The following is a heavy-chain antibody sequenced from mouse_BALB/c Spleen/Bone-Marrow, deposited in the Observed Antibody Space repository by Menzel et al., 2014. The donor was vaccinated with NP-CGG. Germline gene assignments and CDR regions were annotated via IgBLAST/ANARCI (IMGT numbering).Heavy chain of an antibody. CDR2: INPNTGYT. Sequence: QVHVKQSGAELAKPGASVKMSCKASGYTFTSYWMHWVKQRPGQGLEWIGYINPNTGYTEYNQKFKDKATLTADKSSSTAYMQLSSLTSEDSAVYYCARPPYYYGSSYDAMDYWGQGTSVTVSS. V-gene: IGHV1-7*01. D-gene: IGHD1-1*01. J-gene: IGHJ4*01. CDR1: GYTFTSYW. CDR3: ARPPYYYGSSYDAMDY.